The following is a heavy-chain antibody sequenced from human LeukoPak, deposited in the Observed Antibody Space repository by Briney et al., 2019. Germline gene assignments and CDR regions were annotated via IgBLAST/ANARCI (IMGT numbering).Heavy chain of an antibody. D-gene: IGHD6-19*01. Sequence: PGGSLKISCAASGFAFTNSAVNWVRQAPGKGLEWVGRIRTKSNSYQTIYAASVKGRFTITRDDSGNTPYLQMNSLKTEDTAIYFCIRAVEWVAPDAWGGGALVTVSS. CDR1: GFAFTNSA. CDR3: IRAVEWVAPDA. V-gene: IGHV3-73*01. J-gene: IGHJ5*02. CDR2: IRTKSNSYQT.